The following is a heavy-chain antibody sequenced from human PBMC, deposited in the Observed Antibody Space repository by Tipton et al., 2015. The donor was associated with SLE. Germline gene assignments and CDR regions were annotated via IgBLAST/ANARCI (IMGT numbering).Heavy chain of an antibody. CDR2: FFFGGST. D-gene: IGHD6-13*01. CDR1: GGSFSSYY. J-gene: IGHJ6*02. V-gene: IGHV4-59*01. CDR3: ARTNSTSWRSYQKYQYGMDV. Sequence: TLSLTCAVYGGSFSSYYWSWIRQPPGKGLEWIGHFFFGGSTYYNPSLESRVTISVDSSKNQFSLKLTSVTAADTAVYYCARTNSTSWRSYQKYQYGMDVWGQGTTVTASS.